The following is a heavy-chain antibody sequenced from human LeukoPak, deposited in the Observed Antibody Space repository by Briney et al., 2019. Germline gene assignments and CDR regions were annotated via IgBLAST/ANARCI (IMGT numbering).Heavy chain of an antibody. V-gene: IGHV5-51*03. CDR1: GYSFTSYW. Sequence: PGESLTISCKGSGYSFTSYWIGWVRQMPGKGLEWMGIIYPGDSDTRYSPSFQGQVTISADKSISTAYLQWSSLKASDTAMYYCARRPWGSIAVAEFDYWGQGTLVTVSS. D-gene: IGHD6-19*01. J-gene: IGHJ4*02. CDR3: ARRPWGSIAVAEFDY. CDR2: IYPGDSDT.